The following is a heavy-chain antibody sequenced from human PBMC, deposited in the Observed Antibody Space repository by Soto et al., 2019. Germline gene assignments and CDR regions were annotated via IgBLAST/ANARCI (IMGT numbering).Heavy chain of an antibody. Sequence: EVPLVESGGGLVQPGGSLRLSCAASGFTVSSNYMSWVRQAPGKGLEWVSVIYSGGSTYYADSVKGRFTISRDNSKNTLYLQMNSLRAEDTAVYYCARGAVVHYGMDVWGQGTTVTVSS. CDR3: ARGAVVHYGMDV. D-gene: IGHD2-2*01. J-gene: IGHJ6*02. CDR1: GFTVSSNY. CDR2: IYSGGST. V-gene: IGHV3-66*01.